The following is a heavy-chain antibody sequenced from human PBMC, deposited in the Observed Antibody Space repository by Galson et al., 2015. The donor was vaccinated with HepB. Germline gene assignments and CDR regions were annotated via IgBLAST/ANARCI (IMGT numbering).Heavy chain of an antibody. CDR3: ARELRLIAYSSSWSPLFDYYYGMDV. D-gene: IGHD6-13*01. J-gene: IGHJ6*02. CDR1: GFTFSSYA. Sequence: SLRLSCAASGFTFSSYAMHWVRQAPGKGLEWVAVISYDGSNKYYADSVKGRFTISRDNSKNTLYLQMNSLRAEDTAVYYCARELRLIAYSSSWSPLFDYYYGMDVWGQGTTVTVSS. CDR2: ISYDGSNK. V-gene: IGHV3-30-3*01.